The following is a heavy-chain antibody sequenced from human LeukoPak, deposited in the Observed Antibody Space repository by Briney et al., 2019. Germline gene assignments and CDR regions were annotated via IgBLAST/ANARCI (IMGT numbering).Heavy chain of an antibody. CDR2: IYYSGST. CDR1: GGSISSSNYY. CDR3: ARAWYGSGSYSGSLAFDI. V-gene: IGHV4-39*07. D-gene: IGHD3-10*01. Sequence: PSETLSLTCTVSGGSISSSNYYWGWIRQPPGKGLEWIGSIYYSGSTYYNPSLKSRVTISVDTSKNQFSLKLSSVTAADTAVYYCARAWYGSGSYSGSLAFDIWGQGTMVTVSS. J-gene: IGHJ3*02.